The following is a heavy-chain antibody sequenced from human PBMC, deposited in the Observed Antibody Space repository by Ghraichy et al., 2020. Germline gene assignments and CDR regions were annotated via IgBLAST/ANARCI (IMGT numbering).Heavy chain of an antibody. CDR3: ARHILGQNWYFDL. CDR1: GGSFSGYY. D-gene: IGHD3-10*01. V-gene: IGHV4-34*01. J-gene: IGHJ2*01. Sequence: SETLSLTCAVYGGSFSGYYWSWIRQPPGKGLEWIGEINHSGSTNYNPSLKSRVTISVDTSKNQFSLKLSSVTAADTAVYYCARHILGQNWYFDLWGRGTLVTVSS. CDR2: INHSGST.